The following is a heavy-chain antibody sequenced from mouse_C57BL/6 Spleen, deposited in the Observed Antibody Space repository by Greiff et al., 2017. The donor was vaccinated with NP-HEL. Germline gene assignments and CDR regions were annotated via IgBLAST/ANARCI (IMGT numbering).Heavy chain of an antibody. V-gene: IGHV1-15*01. CDR2: IDPETGGT. D-gene: IGHD1-1*01. CDR1: GYTFTDYE. CDR3: TASYGGSYEACFAY. J-gene: IGHJ3*01. Sequence: VQLQQSGAELVRPGASVTLSCKASGYTFTDYEMHWVKQTPVHGLEWIGAIDPETGGTAYNQKFKGKAILTADKSSSTAYMELRSLTSEDSAVYYCTASYGGSYEACFAYWGQGTLVTVSA.